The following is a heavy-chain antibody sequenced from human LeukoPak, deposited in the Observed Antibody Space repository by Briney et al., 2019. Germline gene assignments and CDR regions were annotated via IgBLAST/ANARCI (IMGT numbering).Heavy chain of an antibody. D-gene: IGHD5-18*01. V-gene: IGHV3-23*01. CDR2: TSGSGGLT. CDR1: GFPFSNYA. J-gene: IGHJ4*02. CDR3: AKDGDNGYSYNIDY. Sequence: GGSLRLSCAASGFPFSNYAMSWVRQAPGKGLEWVSSTSGSGGLTYYADFVKGRFTISRDNSKHTLYMQMNSLRAEDTAVYYCAKDGDNGYSYNIDYWGPGTLITVSS.